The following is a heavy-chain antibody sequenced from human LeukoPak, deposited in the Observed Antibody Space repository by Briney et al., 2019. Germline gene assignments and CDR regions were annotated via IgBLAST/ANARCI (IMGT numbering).Heavy chain of an antibody. V-gene: IGHV5-51*01. Sequence: GESLKISCKGSGYSFTTYWIGWVRQMPGKGLEWMGIIYPSDSDTRYSPSFQGQVTISADKSINTVYLHWNSLKASDTAMYYCASFHISGKSYNGLHYWGQGTLVTVSS. D-gene: IGHD3-10*01. CDR2: IYPSDSDT. CDR1: GYSFTTYW. CDR3: ASFHISGKSYNGLHY. J-gene: IGHJ4*02.